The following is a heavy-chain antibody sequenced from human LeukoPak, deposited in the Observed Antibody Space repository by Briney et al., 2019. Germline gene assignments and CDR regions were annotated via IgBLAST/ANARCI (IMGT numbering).Heavy chain of an antibody. CDR1: GFTFSSYN. D-gene: IGHD4-11*01. CDR2: ISSSSSYV. V-gene: IGHV3-21*01. J-gene: IGHJ4*02. Sequence: GGSLRLSCAASGFTFSSYNMNRVRQAPGKGLEWVSSISSSSSYVYYADSVKGRFTISRDNVKNSPYLQMNSLRVEDTAVYFCAKDAQRGFDYSNSLESWGQGTLVTVSS. CDR3: AKDAQRGFDYSNSLES.